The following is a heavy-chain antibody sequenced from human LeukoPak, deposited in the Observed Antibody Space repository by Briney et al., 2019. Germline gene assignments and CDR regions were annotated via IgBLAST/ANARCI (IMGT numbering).Heavy chain of an antibody. D-gene: IGHD6-6*01. J-gene: IGHJ2*01. CDR1: GFTFDDYA. CDR2: ISWDGGST. V-gene: IGHV3-43D*03. Sequence: HPGGSLGLSCAASGFTFDDYAMHWVRQTPGKGLEWVSLISWDGGSTHYADSVKGRFTISRDNSKNSLYLQMNSLRAEDTALYYCAKDGSALATRPYWYFDLWGRGTLVTVSS. CDR3: AKDGSALATRPYWYFDL.